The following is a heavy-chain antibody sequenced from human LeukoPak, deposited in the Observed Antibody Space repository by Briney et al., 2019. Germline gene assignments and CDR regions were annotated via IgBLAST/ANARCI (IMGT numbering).Heavy chain of an antibody. D-gene: IGHD3-3*01. Sequence: PGGSLRLSCAASGFTFDVYVMHWVRQAPGKGLEWVSLISWDGGSTYYPASVTGRFTISRDNSNNTLTLQMNSLRAEDTAVYYCAKDGGGTIFGMVIILHYMDVWGKGATVTVSS. CDR1: GFTFDVYV. J-gene: IGHJ6*03. CDR3: AKDGGGTIFGMVIILHYMDV. V-gene: IGHV3-43D*03. CDR2: ISWDGGST.